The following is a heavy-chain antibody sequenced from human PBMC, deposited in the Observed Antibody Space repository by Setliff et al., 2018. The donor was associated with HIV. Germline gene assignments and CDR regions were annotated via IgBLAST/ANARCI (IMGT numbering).Heavy chain of an antibody. Sequence: PSETLSLTCTVSGGSISSHYWSWIRQPPGKGLEWIGRLHLSGDNNYNPSLKSRVTMSIDTSKNQFSLKLSSVTAAETAVYYCARDNSYYYGSGSHYWYGMDVWGQGTTVTVSS. J-gene: IGHJ6*01. CDR1: GGSISSHY. CDR2: LHLSGDN. D-gene: IGHD3-10*01. V-gene: IGHV4-4*07. CDR3: ARDNSYYYGSGSHYWYGMDV.